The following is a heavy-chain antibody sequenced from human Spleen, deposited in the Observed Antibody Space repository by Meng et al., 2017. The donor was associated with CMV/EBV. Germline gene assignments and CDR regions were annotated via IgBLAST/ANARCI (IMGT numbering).Heavy chain of an antibody. D-gene: IGHD3-22*01. CDR3: ARQVNFYYDSSGYLDWFDP. Sequence: FSRYWIGWVRQMAGKGLEWMGIIYPGDSDTRYSPSFQGQVIISVDKSIRTAYLQWGSLKASDTAIYYCARQVNFYYDSSGYLDWFDPWGQGTLVTVSS. CDR1: FSRYW. J-gene: IGHJ5*02. CDR2: IYPGDSDT. V-gene: IGHV5-51*01.